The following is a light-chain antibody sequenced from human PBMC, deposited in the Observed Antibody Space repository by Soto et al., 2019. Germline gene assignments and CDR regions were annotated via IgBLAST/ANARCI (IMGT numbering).Light chain of an antibody. CDR1: QSVTSNY. V-gene: IGKV3-20*01. Sequence: EIVLTQSPGTLSLSPGERATLSCRASQSVTSNYLAWYQRKPGQAPRLLIYGASSRATGIPDRFSGSGSGTGFRLTISRLEPEDFAVYYCQQYGDSLLTFGGGTRVEMK. CDR2: GAS. J-gene: IGKJ4*01. CDR3: QQYGDSLLT.